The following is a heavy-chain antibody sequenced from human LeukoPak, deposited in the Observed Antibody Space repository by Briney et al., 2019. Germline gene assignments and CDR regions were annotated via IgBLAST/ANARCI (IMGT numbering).Heavy chain of an antibody. CDR2: IYYSGST. J-gene: IGHJ5*02. CDR3: ARLSSSWGFDP. Sequence: SETLSLTCTVSGGSISSYYWSWIRQPPGKGLEWIGYIYYSGSTNYNPSLKSRVTISVDTSKNQFSLKLSSVTAADTAVYYCARLSSSWGFDPWGQGTLVTVSS. D-gene: IGHD6-13*01. CDR1: GGSISSYY. V-gene: IGHV4-59*01.